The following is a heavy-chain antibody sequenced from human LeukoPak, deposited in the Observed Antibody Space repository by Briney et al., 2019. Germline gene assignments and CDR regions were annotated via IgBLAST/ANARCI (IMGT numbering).Heavy chain of an antibody. CDR2: IFYSGST. CDR1: GGSISSSSYY. V-gene: IGHV4-39*01. CDR3: ARQFYYDSGGSHY. J-gene: IGHJ4*02. Sequence: SETLSLTCTVSGGSISSSSYYWGWIRQPPGKGLEWIGSIFYSGSTYCNPSLESRVTISVDTSKNQFSLKLSSVTAADTAVYYCARQFYYDSGGSHYWGQGTLVTVSS. D-gene: IGHD3-22*01.